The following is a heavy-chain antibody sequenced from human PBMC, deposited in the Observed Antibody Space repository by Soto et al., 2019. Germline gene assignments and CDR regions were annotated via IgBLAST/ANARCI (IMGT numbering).Heavy chain of an antibody. CDR2: IHHSGTT. Sequence: SETLSLTCTVSGDSVSSGSYYWSWIRQPPGKGLEWIAYIHHSGTTNYNPSLKSRVTISVDTSKNQFSLKLTSVTAADTAMFYCARGGGYCGTTGCYTYFFDSWGQGALVTVSS. CDR3: ARGGGYCGTTGCYTYFFDS. D-gene: IGHD2-2*01. CDR1: GDSVSSGSYY. J-gene: IGHJ4*02. V-gene: IGHV4-61*01.